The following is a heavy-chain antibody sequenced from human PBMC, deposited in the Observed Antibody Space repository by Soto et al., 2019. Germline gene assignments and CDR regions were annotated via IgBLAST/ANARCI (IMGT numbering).Heavy chain of an antibody. V-gene: IGHV4-31*03. CDR2: IYHSGGT. CDR1: AGSIRSDGFY. J-gene: IGHJ4*02. D-gene: IGHD5-12*01. Sequence: PSEKLPHTNCVSAGSIRSDGFYWYWIRQPTRKGLEWIGYIYHSGGTYSSPSLRSRVTISVDTSKNQFTLKLSSVNAADKAFFYFVRDRGGYGVFAYWGQ. CDR3: VRDRGGYGVFAY.